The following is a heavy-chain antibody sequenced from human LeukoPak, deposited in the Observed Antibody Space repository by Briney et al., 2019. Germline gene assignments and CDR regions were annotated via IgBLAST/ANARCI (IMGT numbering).Heavy chain of an antibody. D-gene: IGHD6-19*01. Sequence: GGSLRLVCAASGFTFSSYWMSWVRQAPGKGLEWVANIKQDGSEKYYVDSVKGRFTISRDNAKNSLYVPMKSLRAEDTAVYYCARNTGYSSGWFRVTYYYYYYFMDVWGKGTTVTVSS. J-gene: IGHJ6*03. V-gene: IGHV3-7*01. CDR3: ARNTGYSSGWFRVTYYYYYYFMDV. CDR1: GFTFSSYW. CDR2: IKQDGSEK.